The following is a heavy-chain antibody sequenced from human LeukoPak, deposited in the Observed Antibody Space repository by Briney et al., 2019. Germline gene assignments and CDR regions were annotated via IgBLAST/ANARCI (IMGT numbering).Heavy chain of an antibody. J-gene: IGHJ4*02. CDR2: IYYSGTT. V-gene: IGHV4-59*01. CDR1: GGSISSYY. Sequence: SETLSLTCTVSGGSISSYYWSWIRQPPWKGLEYIGYIYYSGTTNYNPSLKGRVTMSVDTSKNQFSLNLSSVTAADTAVYYCARDGTPAYWGQGTLVTVSS. D-gene: IGHD6-13*01. CDR3: ARDGTPAY.